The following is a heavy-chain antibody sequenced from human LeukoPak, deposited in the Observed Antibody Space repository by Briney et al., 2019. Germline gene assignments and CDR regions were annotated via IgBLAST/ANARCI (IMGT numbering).Heavy chain of an antibody. CDR3: ARGGYDILTGYQEYNWFDP. CDR2: IYYSGST. J-gene: IGHJ5*02. D-gene: IGHD3-9*01. Sequence: SETLSLTCTVSGGSISSSSYYWGWIRQPPGKGLEWIGSIYYSGSTYYNPSLKSRVTISVDTSKNQFSLKLSSVTAADTAVYYCARGGYDILTGYQEYNWFDPWGQGTLVTVSS. CDR1: GGSISSSSYY. V-gene: IGHV4-39*07.